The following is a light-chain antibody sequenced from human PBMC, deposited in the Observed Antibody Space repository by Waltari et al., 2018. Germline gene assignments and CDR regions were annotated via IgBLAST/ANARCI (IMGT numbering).Light chain of an antibody. CDR2: EGS. V-gene: IGLV2-23*01. Sequence: QSALTQPASVSGSPGQSITIPCTGGSNNFGNYYLISWYQQHPGKAPKLVIFEGSKRPSGVSDRFAGCQSDNSASLTISGLQAGDEADYYCCSYGGRTTIFGGGTRLTVL. CDR3: CSYGGRTTI. J-gene: IGLJ2*01. CDR1: SNNFGNYYL.